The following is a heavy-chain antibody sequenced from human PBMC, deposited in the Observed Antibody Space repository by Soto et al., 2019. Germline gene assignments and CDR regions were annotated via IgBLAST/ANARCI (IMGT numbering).Heavy chain of an antibody. D-gene: IGHD1-26*01. J-gene: IGHJ4*02. Sequence: EVQLVESGVGLVQPGWSLRLSCAASRFTFSSYEVHWVRQAPGRGLEWLAYISSSGSSTHYAHTVKGRFTISRDNAKSSLYLQMDSLRAEDTAVYYCATERRVYRKDFDYWGQGTLVTVSS. CDR1: RFTFSSYE. V-gene: IGHV3-48*03. CDR3: ATERRVYRKDFDY. CDR2: ISSSGSST.